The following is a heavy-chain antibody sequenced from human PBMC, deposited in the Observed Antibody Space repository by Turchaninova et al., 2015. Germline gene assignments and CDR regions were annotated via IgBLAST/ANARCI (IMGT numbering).Heavy chain of an antibody. Sequence: EVQLVESGGGLVRAGGSLRVSCGASGFTFSCYAMGWVRQAPGKGLEWVSGISVNGGNTYDADSVKGRFTISRDNSKNTLYLQMNSLRAEDTAVYYCAKEYESSGYYFDNWGQGTLVTVSS. D-gene: IGHD3-22*01. CDR3: AKEYESSGYYFDN. J-gene: IGHJ4*02. CDR2: ISVNGGNT. V-gene: IGHV3-23*04. CDR1: GFTFSCYA.